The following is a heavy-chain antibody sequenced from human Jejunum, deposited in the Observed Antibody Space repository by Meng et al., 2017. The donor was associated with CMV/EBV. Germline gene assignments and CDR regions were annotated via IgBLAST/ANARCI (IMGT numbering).Heavy chain of an antibody. CDR2: ISNNGGDT. Sequence: RLSCAVSGITFDTYAMTWVRQAPGKGLEWVSVISNNGGDTYYADSVKGRFTISRDNSKNTLYLQMNSLRAEDTALYYCAKGRNYNEYWGQGTLVTVSS. CDR1: GITFDTYA. J-gene: IGHJ4*02. D-gene: IGHD1-1*01. CDR3: AKGRNYNEY. V-gene: IGHV3-23*01.